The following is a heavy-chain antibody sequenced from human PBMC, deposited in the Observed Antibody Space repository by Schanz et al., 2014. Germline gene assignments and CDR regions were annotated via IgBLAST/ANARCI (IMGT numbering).Heavy chain of an antibody. V-gene: IGHV4-34*01. CDR2: INHRGDA. J-gene: IGHJ6*02. Sequence: QVQLQQWGAGLLRPSETLSLTCTVSGQSFTGYYWSWIRQPPGKGLEWIGEINHRGDANYNPSLKSRVTISIATSKTQFSLNLRSVTAADTAVYYCARAERELSSFFYSGMDVWGLGTTVTVSS. CDR3: ARAERELSSFFYSGMDV. D-gene: IGHD2-15*01. CDR1: GQSFTGYY.